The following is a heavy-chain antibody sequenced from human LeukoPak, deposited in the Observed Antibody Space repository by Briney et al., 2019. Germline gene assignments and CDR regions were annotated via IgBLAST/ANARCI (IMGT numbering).Heavy chain of an antibody. D-gene: IGHD3-10*01. J-gene: IGHJ4*02. CDR3: AREGVAGFGELYWGY. V-gene: IGHV3-53*01. Sequence: PGGSLRLSCAASGFTVSSSYMSWVRQAPGKGLEWVSIIYSSGTTYYPDSVKGRFTISRGNSKNTLYLQMNRLRAEDTAVYYCAREGVAGFGELYWGYWGQGTLVTVSS. CDR2: IYSSGTT. CDR1: GFTVSSSY.